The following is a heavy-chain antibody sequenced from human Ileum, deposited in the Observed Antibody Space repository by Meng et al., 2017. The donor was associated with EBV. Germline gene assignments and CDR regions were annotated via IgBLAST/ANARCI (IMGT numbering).Heavy chain of an antibody. V-gene: IGHV4-34*01. CDR2: INESGRT. Sequence: QVQLQQWGAGLLKPSXXXXIXXXDYGGSFSNSYWSWIRQPPGKRLEWTGEINESGRTKYNPSLKSRVTILMDTSKNQFSLRLSSVTAADTAVYYCRNAFCSAEAGCSDQWGQGTLVTVSS. D-gene: IGHD3-3*01. CDR3: RNAFCSAEAGCSDQ. J-gene: IGHJ4*02. CDR1: GGSFSNSY.